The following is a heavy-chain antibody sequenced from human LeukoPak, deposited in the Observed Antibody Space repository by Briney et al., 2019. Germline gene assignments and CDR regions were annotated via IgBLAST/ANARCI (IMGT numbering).Heavy chain of an antibody. CDR1: GGSISSYY. J-gene: IGHJ4*02. CDR2: IYYSGST. Sequence: PSETLSLTRTVSGGSISSYYWSWIRQPPGKGLEWIGYIYYSGSTNYNPSLKSRVTISVDTSKNQFSLKLSSVTAADTAVCYCARSDGDYSDCWGQGTLVTVSS. V-gene: IGHV4-59*12. D-gene: IGHD4-17*01. CDR3: ARSDGDYSDC.